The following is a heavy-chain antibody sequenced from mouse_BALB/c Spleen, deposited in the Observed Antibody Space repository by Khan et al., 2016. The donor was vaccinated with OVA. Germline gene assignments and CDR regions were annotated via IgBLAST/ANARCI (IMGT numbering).Heavy chain of an antibody. CDR1: GYSITSGYA. D-gene: IGHD1-1*01. V-gene: IGHV3-2*02. CDR3: ERSNYYGYYLDY. J-gene: IGHJ2*01. Sequence: EVQLQESGPGLVKPSQSLSLTCTVTGYSITSGYAWNWIRQFPGNKLEWMGYISYSGFTNYNPPLKSRISITRDTSKNQFFLQLSSVTSEDTATYYCERSNYYGYYLDYWGQGATLTVSS. CDR2: ISYSGFT.